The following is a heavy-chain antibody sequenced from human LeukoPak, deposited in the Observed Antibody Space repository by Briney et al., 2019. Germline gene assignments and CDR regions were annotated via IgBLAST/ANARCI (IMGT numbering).Heavy chain of an antibody. Sequence: PGGSLRLSCAASGFTFNTYWMHWVRQAPGKGLVWVSRIISDGSSTTYADSVKGRFTISRDNAKDMLYLQMNSLRVEDTAVYYCARDHVDTAMVRSYWGQGTLVTVSS. D-gene: IGHD5-18*01. J-gene: IGHJ4*02. V-gene: IGHV3-74*01. CDR3: ARDHVDTAMVRSY. CDR2: IISDGSST. CDR1: GFTFNTYW.